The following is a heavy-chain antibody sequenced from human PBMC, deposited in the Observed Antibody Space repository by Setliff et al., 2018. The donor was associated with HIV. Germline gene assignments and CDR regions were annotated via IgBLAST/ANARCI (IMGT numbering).Heavy chain of an antibody. CDR2: IDSSGTT. Sequence: SETLSLTCTISGGSFGVYRWSWIRQSAGRGLEWIGRIDSSGTTDYKPSLKGRVAISVDTSRNQFSPRVTSVTAADTAVYFCARDRHSSGLGSCGPWGPGILVTVSS. D-gene: IGHD3-10*01. CDR3: ARDRHSSGLGSCGP. J-gene: IGHJ5*02. V-gene: IGHV4-4*07. CDR1: GGSFGVYR.